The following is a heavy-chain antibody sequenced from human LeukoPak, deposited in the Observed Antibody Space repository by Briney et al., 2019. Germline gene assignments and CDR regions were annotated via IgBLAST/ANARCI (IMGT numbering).Heavy chain of an antibody. Sequence: GGSLRLSCAASGFTFSSYAMHWVRQAPGKGLEYVSAISSNGGSTYYANSVKGRFTISRDNAKNSLYLQMNSLRAEDTAVYYCARVRGYDYSDYWGQGTLVTVSS. CDR2: ISSNGGST. J-gene: IGHJ4*02. CDR3: ARVRGYDYSDY. V-gene: IGHV3-64*01. CDR1: GFTFSSYA. D-gene: IGHD3-16*01.